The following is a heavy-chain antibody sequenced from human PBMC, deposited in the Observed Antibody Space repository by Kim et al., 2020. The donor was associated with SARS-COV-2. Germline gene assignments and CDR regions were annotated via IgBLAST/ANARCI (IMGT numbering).Heavy chain of an antibody. J-gene: IGHJ6*03. Sequence: SETLSLTCTVSGGSISSYYWSWIRQPPGKGLEWIGYIYYSGSTNYNPSLKSRVTISVDTSKNQFSLKLSSVTAADTAVYYCARGRGRFLDPGEYYYYYMDVWGKGTTVTVSS. V-gene: IGHV4-59*01. CDR2: IYYSGST. D-gene: IGHD3-3*01. CDR3: ARGRGRFLDPGEYYYYYMDV. CDR1: GGSISSYY.